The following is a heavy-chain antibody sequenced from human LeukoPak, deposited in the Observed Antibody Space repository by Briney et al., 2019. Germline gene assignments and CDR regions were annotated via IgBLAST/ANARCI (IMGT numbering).Heavy chain of an antibody. D-gene: IGHD3-22*01. CDR3: ASLIVTPYDSSDY. CDR1: VDTFSSYA. Sequence: SVTVSCKASVDTFSSYAISWVRQAPGQGLEWMGRIIPILGIANYAQKFQGRVTITADKSTSTAYMEPSSLRSEDTAVYSCASLIVTPYDSSDYWGQGTLVTVSS. CDR2: IIPILGIA. J-gene: IGHJ4*02. V-gene: IGHV1-69*04.